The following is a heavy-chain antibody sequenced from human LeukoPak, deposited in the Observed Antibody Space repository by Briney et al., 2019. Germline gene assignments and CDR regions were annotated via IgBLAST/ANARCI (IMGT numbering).Heavy chain of an antibody. Sequence: GGSLRLSCAASGFTFSSYGMHWVRQAPGKGLEWVAVISYDGSNKYCADSVKGRFTISRDNSKNTLYLQMNSLRAEDTAVYYCAKARWLVDYWGQGTLVTVSS. CDR3: AKARWLVDY. V-gene: IGHV3-30*18. J-gene: IGHJ4*02. CDR1: GFTFSSYG. D-gene: IGHD3-9*01. CDR2: ISYDGSNK.